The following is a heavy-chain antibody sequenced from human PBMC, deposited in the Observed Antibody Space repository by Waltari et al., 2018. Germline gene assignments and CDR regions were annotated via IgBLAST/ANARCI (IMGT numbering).Heavy chain of an antibody. V-gene: IGHV4-31*03. CDR2: IYYSGST. CDR1: GGSISSGCYY. J-gene: IGHJ4*02. Sequence: QVQLQESGPGLVKPSQTLSLTCTVSGGSISSGCYYWIWIRQHPGKGLEWIGYIYYSGSTYYNPSLKSRVTISVDTSKNQFSLKLSSVTAADTAVYYCARASIRGPSDYWGQGTLVTVSS. CDR3: ARASIRGPSDY. D-gene: IGHD3-3*02.